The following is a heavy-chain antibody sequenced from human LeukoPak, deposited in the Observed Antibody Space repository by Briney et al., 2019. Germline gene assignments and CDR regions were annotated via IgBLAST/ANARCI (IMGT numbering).Heavy chain of an antibody. V-gene: IGHV3-21*01. J-gene: IGHJ6*04. CDR1: GFTFSNYS. D-gene: IGHD3-10*02. CDR3: AELGITMIGGV. Sequence: GGSLRLSCAASGFTFSNYSMNWVRQAPGKGLEWVSSISSSSRYIYYADSVKGRFTISRDNAKNSLYLQINSLIAEDTAVYYCAELGITMIGGVWGKGTTVTISS. CDR2: ISSSSRYI.